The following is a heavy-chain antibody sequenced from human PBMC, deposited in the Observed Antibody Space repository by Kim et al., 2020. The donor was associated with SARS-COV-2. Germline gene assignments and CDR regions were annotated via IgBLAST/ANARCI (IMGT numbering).Heavy chain of an antibody. V-gene: IGHV1-24*01. CDR3: ATGGYRMDPLFYY. CDR2: FDPEDGET. D-gene: IGHD5-18*01. J-gene: IGHJ4*02. Sequence: ASVKVSCKASGYTLTELSMHWVRQAPGKGLEWMGGFDPEDGETIYAQKFQGRVTMTEDTSTGTAYMELSSLRSEDTAVYYCATGGYRMDPLFYYCGQGTLVTVSS. CDR1: GYTLTELS.